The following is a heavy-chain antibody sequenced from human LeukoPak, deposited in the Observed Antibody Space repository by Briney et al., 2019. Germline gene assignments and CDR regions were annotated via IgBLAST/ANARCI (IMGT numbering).Heavy chain of an antibody. CDR3: ARNRGTVDY. V-gene: IGHV3-48*04. Sequence: GGSLRLSCAASGFTFSSYSMNWVRQAPRKGLEWVSYISSSGSTKYYADSVKGRFSISRDNAKNSVYLQLNSLRVEDTAVYYCARNRGTVDYWGQGTLVTVSS. CDR2: ISSSGSTK. J-gene: IGHJ4*02. CDR1: GFTFSSYS. D-gene: IGHD3-16*01.